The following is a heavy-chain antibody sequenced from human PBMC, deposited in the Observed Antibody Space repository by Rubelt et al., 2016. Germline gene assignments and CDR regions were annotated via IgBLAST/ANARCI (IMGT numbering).Heavy chain of an antibody. CDR3: ARLVWSGYYTPGDY. CDR2: IIPIFGTA. Sequence: QVQLVQSGAEVKKPGSSVKVSCKASGGTFSSYAISWVRQAPGQGLEWMGGIIPIFGTANYAQKFQGRVTITADESTSTAYMEIGSLRSEDTAVYYCARLVWSGYYTPGDYWGQGTLVTVSS. D-gene: IGHD3-3*01. V-gene: IGHV1-69*01. CDR1: GGTFSSYA. J-gene: IGHJ4*02.